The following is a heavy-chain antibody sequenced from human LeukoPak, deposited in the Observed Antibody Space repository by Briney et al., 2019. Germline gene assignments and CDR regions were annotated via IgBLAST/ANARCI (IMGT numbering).Heavy chain of an antibody. D-gene: IGHD2-2*01. J-gene: IGHJ4*02. CDR3: ARVIVVVPAASYYFDY. V-gene: IGHV1-2*02. Sequence: ASVKVSCKASGYTFTGYYMHWVRQAPGQGLEWMGWINPNSGGTNYAQKLQGRVTMTTDTSTSTANMELRSLRSDDTAVYHCARVIVVVPAASYYFDYWGQGTLVTVSS. CDR2: INPNSGGT. CDR1: GYTFTGYY.